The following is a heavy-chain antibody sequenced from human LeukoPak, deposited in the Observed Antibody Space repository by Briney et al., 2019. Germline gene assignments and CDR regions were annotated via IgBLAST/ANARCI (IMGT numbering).Heavy chain of an antibody. CDR2: IGTSSIYI. CDR1: GFTFSSYS. V-gene: IGHV3-21*01. J-gene: IGHJ3*02. CDR3: ARGHSGSYQRTDDVDI. Sequence: GGSLRLSCAASGFTFSSYSMNWVRQAPGKGLEWLSSIGTSSIYIYYADSLKGRFSVSRDNAKKSLYLQLNSLKVEDTAVYYCARGHSGSYQRTDDVDIWGQGTMVTVSS. D-gene: IGHD1-26*01.